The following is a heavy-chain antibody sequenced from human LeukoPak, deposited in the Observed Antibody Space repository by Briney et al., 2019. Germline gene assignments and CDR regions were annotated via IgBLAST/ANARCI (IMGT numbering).Heavy chain of an antibody. J-gene: IGHJ4*02. D-gene: IGHD5-18*01. Sequence: ASVKVSCKASGYTFTSYDINWVRQATGQGLEWMGWMNPNSGNTGYAQKFQGRVTMTRNTSISTAYMELSRLRYEDTAVYYCATHRSSYGVLGYWGQGTLVTVSS. CDR2: MNPNSGNT. CDR1: GYTFTSYD. CDR3: ATHRSSYGVLGY. V-gene: IGHV1-8*01.